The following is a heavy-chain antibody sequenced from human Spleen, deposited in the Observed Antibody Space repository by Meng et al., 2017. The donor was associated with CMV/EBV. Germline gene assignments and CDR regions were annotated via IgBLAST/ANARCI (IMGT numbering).Heavy chain of an antibody. CDR1: GFTSYA. V-gene: IGHV3-23*01. CDR3: ARDRRGSIAARGMDV. D-gene: IGHD6-6*01. Sequence: GESLKISCAASGFTSYAMSWVRQAPGKGLEWVSAISGSFGSTYYADSVKGRFTISRDNSKNTVYLQMNSLRGEDTAVYYCARDRRGSIAARGMDVWGQGTTVTVSS. J-gene: IGHJ6*02. CDR2: ISGSFGST.